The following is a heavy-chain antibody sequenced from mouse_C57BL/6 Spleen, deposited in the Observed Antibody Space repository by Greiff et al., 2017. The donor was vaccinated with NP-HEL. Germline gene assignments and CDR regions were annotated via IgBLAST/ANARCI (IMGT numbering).Heavy chain of an antibody. V-gene: IGHV2-2*01. CDR3: ARNPPLYDYDAMDY. D-gene: IGHD2-3*01. CDR1: GFSLTSYG. Sequence: VKLMESGPGLVQPSQSLSITCTVSGFSLTSYGVHWVRQSPGKGLEWLGVIWSGGSTDYNAAFISRLSISKDNSKSQVFFKMNSLQADDTAIYYCARNPPLYDYDAMDYWGQGTSVTVSS. CDR2: IWSGGST. J-gene: IGHJ4*01.